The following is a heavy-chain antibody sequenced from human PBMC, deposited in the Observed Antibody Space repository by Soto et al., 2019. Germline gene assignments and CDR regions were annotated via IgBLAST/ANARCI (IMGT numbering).Heavy chain of an antibody. CDR1: GFTFSSYS. V-gene: IGHV3-21*01. D-gene: IGHD3-9*01. J-gene: IGHJ6*02. CDR3: ARAGRYFDWLLSGPNYGMDV. CDR2: ISSSSSYI. Sequence: GGSLRLSCAASGFTFSSYSMNWVRQAPGKGLEWVSSISSSSSYIYYADSVKGRFTISRDNAKNSLYLQMNSLRAEDTAVYYCARAGRYFDWLLSGPNYGMDVWGQGPTVTVSS.